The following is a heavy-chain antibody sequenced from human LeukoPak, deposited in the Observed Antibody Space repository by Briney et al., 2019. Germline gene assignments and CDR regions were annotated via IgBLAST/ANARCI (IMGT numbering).Heavy chain of an antibody. V-gene: IGHV4-59*08. Sequence: SETLSLACSVSGDSISSSYWSWIRQPPGKGLEWIGNIYNSANTNYNPSLQSRVTMSVDTSKSQFSLQLTSVSAADTAVYYCARRFSSRSDGNGYYSGHDAFDVWGQGTLVTVSS. J-gene: IGHJ3*01. CDR2: IYNSANT. D-gene: IGHD3-22*01. CDR3: ARRFSSRSDGNGYYSGHDAFDV. CDR1: GDSISSSY.